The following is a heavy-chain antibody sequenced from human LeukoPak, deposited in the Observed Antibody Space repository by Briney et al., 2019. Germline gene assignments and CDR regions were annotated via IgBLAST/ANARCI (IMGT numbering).Heavy chain of an antibody. D-gene: IGHD3-3*01. CDR3: ARGPGYYDFWSGYYTDY. J-gene: IGHJ4*02. Sequence: GGSLRLSCVASGFTFSRYAMSWVRQAPGKGLEWVSTISGGGGSTYYADSVKGRFTISRDNAKNSLYLQMNSLRAEDTAVYYCARGPGYYDFWSGYYTDYWGQGTLVTVSS. CDR1: GFTFSRYA. V-gene: IGHV3-23*01. CDR2: ISGGGGST.